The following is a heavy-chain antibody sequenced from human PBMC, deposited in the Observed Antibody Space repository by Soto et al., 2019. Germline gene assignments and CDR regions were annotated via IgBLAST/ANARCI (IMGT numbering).Heavy chain of an antibody. Sequence: PSETLSLTCAVSGGSISSGGYSWSWIRQPPGKGLEWIGYIYHSGSTYYNPSLKSRVTISVDRSKNQFSLKLSSVTAADTAVYYCAGGVVNYYYYYGMDVWGQGTTVTVSS. CDR2: IYHSGST. CDR1: GGSISSGGYS. V-gene: IGHV4-30-2*01. CDR3: AGGVVNYYYYYGMDV. D-gene: IGHD3-3*01. J-gene: IGHJ6*02.